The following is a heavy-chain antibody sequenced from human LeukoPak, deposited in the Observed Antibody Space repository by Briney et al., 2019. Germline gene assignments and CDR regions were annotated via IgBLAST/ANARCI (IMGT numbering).Heavy chain of an antibody. CDR1: GFTFSNYG. J-gene: IGHJ6*02. CDR3: AKGLSARPGYYYYAMDV. Sequence: GGSLRLSCAASGFTFSNYGMHWVRQAPGKGLEWVAVISYDGTNKYYADSVKGRFTISRDNSKNTLCLQMSSLRAEDTAVYSCAKGLSARPGYYYYAMDVWGQGTTVTVSS. CDR2: ISYDGTNK. V-gene: IGHV3-30*18. D-gene: IGHD6-6*01.